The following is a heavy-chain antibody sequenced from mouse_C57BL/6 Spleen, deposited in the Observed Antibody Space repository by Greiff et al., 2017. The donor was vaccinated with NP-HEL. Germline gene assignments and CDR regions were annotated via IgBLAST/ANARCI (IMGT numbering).Heavy chain of an antibody. V-gene: IGHV1-80*01. J-gene: IGHJ3*01. CDR1: GYAFSSYW. D-gene: IGHD2-2*01. CDR2: IYPGDGDT. CDR3: ARRSTMVTTGFAY. Sequence: QVQLKQSGAELVKPGASVKISCKASGYAFSSYWMNWVKQRPGKGLEWIGQIYPGDGDTNYNGKFKGKATLTADKSSSTAYMQLSSLTSEDSAVYFCARRSTMVTTGFAYWGQGTLVTVSA.